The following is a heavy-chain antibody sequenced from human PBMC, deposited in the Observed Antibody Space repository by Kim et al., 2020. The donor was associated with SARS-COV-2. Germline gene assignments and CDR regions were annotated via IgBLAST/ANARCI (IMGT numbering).Heavy chain of an antibody. D-gene: IGHD4-4*01. CDR2: IWYDGSNK. CDR3: ARDWAVTTESYYMDV. J-gene: IGHJ6*03. CDR1: GFTFSSYG. V-gene: IGHV3-33*01. Sequence: GGSLRLSCAASGFTFSSYGMHWVRQAPGKGLEWVAVIWYDGSNKYYADSVKGRFTISRDNSKNTLYLQMNSLRAEDTAVYYCARDWAVTTESYYMDVWGKGTTVTVSS.